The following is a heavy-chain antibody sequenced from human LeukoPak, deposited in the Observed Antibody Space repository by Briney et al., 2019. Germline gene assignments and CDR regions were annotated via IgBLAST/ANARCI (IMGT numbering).Heavy chain of an antibody. V-gene: IGHV5-51*01. CDR2: IYPGDSDT. CDR1: GYNFASHW. CDR3: ARHLSSVGETQSAFDY. Sequence: GGSLRLSCKGSGYNFASHWIAWVRQMPVRGLEWMGIIYPGDSDTRYSPSFQGQVTISADKSISTAYLQWSSLKASDTAIYYCARHLSSVGETQSAFDYWGQGTLVTVSS. D-gene: IGHD1-26*01. J-gene: IGHJ4*02.